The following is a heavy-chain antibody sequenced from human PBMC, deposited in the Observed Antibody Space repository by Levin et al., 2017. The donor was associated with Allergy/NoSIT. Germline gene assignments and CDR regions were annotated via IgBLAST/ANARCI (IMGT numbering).Heavy chain of an antibody. Sequence: GESLKISCAASGFTFSTYYMNWVRQAPGKGLEWVSYIDSISSTIYYADSVKGRFAISRDNAKNSLYLQMNSLRAEDTAVYYCARDFWSRLDYWGQGTLVTVSS. CDR3: ARDFWSRLDY. CDR2: IDSISSTI. D-gene: IGHD2-8*02. V-gene: IGHV3-48*01. J-gene: IGHJ4*02. CDR1: GFTFSTYY.